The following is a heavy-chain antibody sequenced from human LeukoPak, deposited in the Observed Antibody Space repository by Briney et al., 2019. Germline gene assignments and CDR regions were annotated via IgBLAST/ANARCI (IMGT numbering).Heavy chain of an antibody. J-gene: IGHJ5*02. CDR1: GYTFTSYD. CDR2: MNPNSGNT. D-gene: IGHD4-17*01. Sequence: GASVKVSCKASGYTFTSYDINWVRQATGQGLEWMGWMNPNSGNTGYAQKFQGRVTMTRNTSISTAYMELSSLRSEDTAVYYCARVTRKNGDSRSNWDVNWFDPWGQGTLVTVSS. V-gene: IGHV1-8*01. CDR3: ARVTRKNGDSRSNWDVNWFDP.